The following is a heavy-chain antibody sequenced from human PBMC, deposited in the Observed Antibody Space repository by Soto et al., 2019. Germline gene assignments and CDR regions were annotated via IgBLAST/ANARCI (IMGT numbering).Heavy chain of an antibody. CDR1: GYTFTSYG. CDR3: ARDVGYGLIDG. J-gene: IGHJ4*02. Sequence: QVQLVQSGGEVKKPGASVKVSCKASGYTFTSYGISWVRQAPGQGLEWMGWINAYNGNTNYAQKVQGRVTMTTDTSTSPAYMALRSLRSDDTAVYYCARDVGYGLIDGWGQGTLVTVSS. CDR2: INAYNGNT. D-gene: IGHD5-18*01. V-gene: IGHV1-18*01.